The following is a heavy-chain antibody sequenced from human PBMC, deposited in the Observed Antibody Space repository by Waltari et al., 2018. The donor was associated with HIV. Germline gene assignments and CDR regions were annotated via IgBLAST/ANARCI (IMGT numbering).Heavy chain of an antibody. V-gene: IGHV3-49*03. CDR1: GFNFEQYA. CDR2: IRSLSYVGTS. CDR3: VRDSLPKCAAGSCYRK. D-gene: IGHD2-2*01. Sequence: EVRLEESGGGVVPPGRSLRLTCLTSGFNFEQYALSWFRQSPGKGAGGVGFIRSLSYVGTSDYAASTKGRVIISRDDSQSVIYLDVTSLKTEDTGVYYCVRDSLPKCAAGSCYRKWGQGT. J-gene: IGHJ1*01.